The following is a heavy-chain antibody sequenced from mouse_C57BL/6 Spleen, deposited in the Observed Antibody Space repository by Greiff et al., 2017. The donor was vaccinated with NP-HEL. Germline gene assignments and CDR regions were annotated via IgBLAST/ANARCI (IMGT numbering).Heavy chain of an antibody. CDR2: LRSKSNNYAT. J-gene: IGHJ3*01. CDR1: GFSFNTYA. D-gene: IGHD4-1*01. V-gene: IGHV10-1*01. CDR3: VRPSNWGGFAY. Sequence: EVKLEESGGGLVQPKGSLTLSCAASGFSFNTYAMNWVRQAPGKGLEWVARLRSKSNNYATYYADSVKDRFTISRDDSESMLYLQMNNVKTEDTAMYYCVRPSNWGGFAYWGQGTLVTVSA.